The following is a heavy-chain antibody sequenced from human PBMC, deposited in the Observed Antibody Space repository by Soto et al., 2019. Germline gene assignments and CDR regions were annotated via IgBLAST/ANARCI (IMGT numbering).Heavy chain of an antibody. Sequence: GGSLRLSCTASGFTFGYYAMSWFRQAPGKGLEWVGFIRSKAYGGTTEYAASVKGRFTISRDDSKSIAYLQMNSLKTEDTAVYYCXRKRITMIVVANDAFDIWGQGTMVTVSS. J-gene: IGHJ3*02. CDR3: XRKRITMIVVANDAFDI. V-gene: IGHV3-49*03. D-gene: IGHD3-22*01. CDR2: IRSKAYGGTT. CDR1: GFTFGYYA.